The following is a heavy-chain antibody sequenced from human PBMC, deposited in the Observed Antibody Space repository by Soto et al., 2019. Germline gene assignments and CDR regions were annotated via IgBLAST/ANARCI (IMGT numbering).Heavy chain of an antibody. CDR1: GFTFSDHY. CDR2: TRNKANSYTT. D-gene: IGHD3-22*01. V-gene: IGHV3-72*01. CDR3: ARPYYDSSGYYYYFDY. Sequence: SVGSLRLSCAASGFTFSDHYMDWVRQAPGKGLEWVGRTRNKANSYTTEYAASVKGRFTISRDDSKNSLYLQMNSLKTEDTAVYYCARPYYDSSGYYYYFDYWGQGTLVTVPQ. J-gene: IGHJ4*02.